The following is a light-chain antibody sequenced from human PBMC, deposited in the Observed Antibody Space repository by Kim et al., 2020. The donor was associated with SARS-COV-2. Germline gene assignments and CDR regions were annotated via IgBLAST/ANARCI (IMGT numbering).Light chain of an antibody. CDR2: DVS. CDR1: SSDAGAYNY. J-gene: IGLJ1*01. Sequence: SIPISCTGTSSDAGAYNYVSWYQQHPGKAPKLMIYDVSNRPSGVSNRFSGSKSDNTASLTISGLQAEDEADYYCSSYTRSSTNYVFGTGTKVTVL. CDR3: SSYTRSSTNYV. V-gene: IGLV2-14*03.